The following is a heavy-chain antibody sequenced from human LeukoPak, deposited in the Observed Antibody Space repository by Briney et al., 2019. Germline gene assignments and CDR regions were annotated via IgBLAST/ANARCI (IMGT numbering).Heavy chain of an antibody. CDR1: GGSLSSYY. J-gene: IGHJ3*02. CDR2: IYYSGST. CDR3: ARIKSSGWFGFGAFDI. V-gene: IGHV4-59*08. Sequence: SETLSLTCTVSGGSLSSYYWSWIRQPPGKGLEWIGYIYYSGSTNYNPSLKSRVTISVDTSKNQFSLKLSSVTAADTAVYYCARIKSSGWFGFGAFDIWGQGTMVTVSS. D-gene: IGHD6-19*01.